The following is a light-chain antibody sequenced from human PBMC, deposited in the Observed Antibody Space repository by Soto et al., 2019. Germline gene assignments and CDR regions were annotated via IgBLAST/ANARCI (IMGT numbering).Light chain of an antibody. CDR3: QHYNNWPPWT. CDR2: GAS. Sequence: EIVMTQSPATLSVSPGEGATLSCRASQSISSNLAWYQQKPGQAPRLLIYGASTRATGIPARFSGSGSGTEFTLTISSRQSEDFAVYYCQHYNNWPPWTFGQGTKVEIK. CDR1: QSISSN. J-gene: IGKJ1*01. V-gene: IGKV3-15*01.